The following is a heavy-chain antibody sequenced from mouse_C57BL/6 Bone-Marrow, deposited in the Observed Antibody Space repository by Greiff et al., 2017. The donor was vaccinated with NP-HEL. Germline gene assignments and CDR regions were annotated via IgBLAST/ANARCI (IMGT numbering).Heavy chain of an antibody. CDR3: ARVFITTVVATDYAMDY. CDR1: GFTFSDYY. CDR2: INYDGSST. Sequence: VMLVESEGGLVQPGSSMKLSCTASGFTFSDYYMAWVRQVPEKGLEWVANINYDGSSTYYLDSLKSRFIISRDNAKNILYLQMSSLKSEDTATYYCARVFITTVVATDYAMDYWGQGTSVTVSS. V-gene: IGHV5-16*01. J-gene: IGHJ4*01. D-gene: IGHD1-1*01.